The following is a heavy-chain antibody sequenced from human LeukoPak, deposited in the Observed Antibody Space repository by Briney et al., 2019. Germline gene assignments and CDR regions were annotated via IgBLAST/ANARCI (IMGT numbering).Heavy chain of an antibody. Sequence: SETLSLTCTVSGDSISSSGNYWGWLRQPPGKGLEWIGNIYYSGSTYYNPSLKSRVTISGDTSKNQFSLKLTSVTAADTAIYYCARRYSGSSRIDCWGQGTLVTVSS. D-gene: IGHD6-6*01. CDR3: ARRYSGSSRIDC. CDR1: GDSISSSGNY. V-gene: IGHV4-39*01. CDR2: IYYSGST. J-gene: IGHJ4*02.